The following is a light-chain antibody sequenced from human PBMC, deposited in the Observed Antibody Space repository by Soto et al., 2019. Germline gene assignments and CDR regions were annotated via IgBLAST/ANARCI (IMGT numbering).Light chain of an antibody. J-gene: IGKJ1*01. V-gene: IGKV1-39*01. CDR2: AAS. CDR1: QSISSY. Sequence: DIQMTQSPSSLSASVGDRVTITCRASQSISSYLNWYQQKPGKAPKLLIYAASSLQSGVPSRFSGSGSGTDFTLTISSLQPADFVTYYCRQNYSTLSWTFGQGTKVEIK. CDR3: RQNYSTLSWT.